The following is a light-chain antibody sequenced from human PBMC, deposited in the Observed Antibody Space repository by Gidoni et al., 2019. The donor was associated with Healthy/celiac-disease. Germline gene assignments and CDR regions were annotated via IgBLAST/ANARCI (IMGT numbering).Light chain of an antibody. Sequence: DIQMTQSPSSLSASVGDRVTITCRASQSINIWLAWYHQKPGKAPNLLIYKASSLESGVPSRFSGSGSGTDFTLTISSLQPDDFATYYCQQCNSYSPVTFGQGTKVEIK. V-gene: IGKV1-5*03. J-gene: IGKJ1*01. CDR1: QSINIW. CDR2: KAS. CDR3: QQCNSYSPVT.